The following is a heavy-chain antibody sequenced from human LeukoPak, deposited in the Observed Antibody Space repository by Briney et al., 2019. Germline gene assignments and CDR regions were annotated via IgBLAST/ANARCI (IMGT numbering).Heavy chain of an antibody. V-gene: IGHV3-53*01. D-gene: IGHD6-13*01. CDR1: GLTVSSSY. J-gene: IGHJ4*02. CDR2: IYNDGST. Sequence: PGGSLRLSCAASGLTVSSSYMSWVRQAPGKGLEWVSIIYNDGSTYYADSVKGRFTISKDNSKNTLYLQMNSLRAEDTALYYCTKVLYSGTYYAFDSWGQGTLVTVSS. CDR3: TKVLYSGTYYAFDS.